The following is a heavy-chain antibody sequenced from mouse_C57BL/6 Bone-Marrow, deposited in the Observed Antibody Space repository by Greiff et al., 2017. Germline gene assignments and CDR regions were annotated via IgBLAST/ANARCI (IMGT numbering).Heavy chain of an antibody. CDR1: GFNIKDDY. V-gene: IGHV14-4*01. J-gene: IGHJ1*03. CDR3: TPSLRPFYWYFDV. CDR2: LDPENGDT. Sequence: VHVKQSGAELVRPGASVKLSCTASGFNIKDDYMHWVKQRPEQGLEWIGWLDPENGDTESASKFQGKATITAATSSNTAYLQLSSLTSEDPAVYYCTPSLRPFYWYFDVWGKGTTVTVSS.